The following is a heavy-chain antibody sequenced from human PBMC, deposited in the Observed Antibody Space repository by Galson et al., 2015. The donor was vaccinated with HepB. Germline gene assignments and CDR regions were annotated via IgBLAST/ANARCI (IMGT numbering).Heavy chain of an antibody. V-gene: IGHV3-30-3*01. CDR2: ISYDGREK. Sequence: SLRLSCAVSGFTLRSYAVHWVRQAPGQGLEWVAVISYDGREKYYGDSVKGRFTISRDISKNTVYLQMNSLRADDTAVYYCAKEGLLAFIDYWGQGSLVTVSS. D-gene: IGHD1-26*01. J-gene: IGHJ4*02. CDR1: GFTLRSYA. CDR3: AKEGLLAFIDY.